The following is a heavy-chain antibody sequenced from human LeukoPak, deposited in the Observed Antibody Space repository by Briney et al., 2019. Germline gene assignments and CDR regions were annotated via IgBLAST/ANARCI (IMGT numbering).Heavy chain of an antibody. CDR2: INDNGVST. V-gene: IGHV3-23*01. Sequence: GGSLRLSCAASGFTFTTFAMSWVRHTPGKGLQWVSAINDNGVSTYYANSVRGRFTISRDNSRNTLYLQLNSLRVEDTAVYYCVKRAYCGGDCYPDYWGQGTLVTVSS. D-gene: IGHD2-21*02. J-gene: IGHJ4*02. CDR1: GFTFTTFA. CDR3: VKRAYCGGDCYPDY.